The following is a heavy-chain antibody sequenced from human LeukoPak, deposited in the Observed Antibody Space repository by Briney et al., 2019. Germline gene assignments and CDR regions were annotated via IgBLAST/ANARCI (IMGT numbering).Heavy chain of an antibody. CDR2: IIPILGIA. CDR1: GGTFSSYA. D-gene: IGHD2-2*01. V-gene: IGHV1-69*04. J-gene: IGHJ4*02. CDR3: ARHQSYCSSTSCYAAFDY. Sequence: ASVKVSCKASGGTFSSYAISWVRQAPGQGLEWMGRIIPILGIANYAQKFQGRVTITAGKSTSTAYMELSSLRSEDTAVYYCARHQSYCSSTSCYAAFDYWGQGTLVTVSS.